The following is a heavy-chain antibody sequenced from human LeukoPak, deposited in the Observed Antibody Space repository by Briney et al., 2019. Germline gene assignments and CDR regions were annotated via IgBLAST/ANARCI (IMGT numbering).Heavy chain of an antibody. J-gene: IGHJ4*02. CDR3: ARDSEWIFDY. CDR2: VRSDRDTM. D-gene: IGHD3-3*01. Sequence: RGALRLSPVAPGVLFSTDTMCWVRQAPGGGLEWLSNVRSDRDTMTYADSVKGRFTTSRDNAKNSLYLQMNSLRAEETAVYYCARDSEWIFDYWGQGTLVTVSS. CDR1: GVLFSTDT. V-gene: IGHV3-48*01.